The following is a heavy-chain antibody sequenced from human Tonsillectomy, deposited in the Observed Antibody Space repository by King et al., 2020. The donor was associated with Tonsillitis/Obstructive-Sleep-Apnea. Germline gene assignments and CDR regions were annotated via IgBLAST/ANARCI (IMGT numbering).Heavy chain of an antibody. J-gene: IGHJ3*02. CDR2: INHSGST. CDR1: GGSFSGYY. CDR3: ARPPDGDFWSPNAFDI. Sequence: VQLQQWGAGLLKPSETLSLTCAVYGGSFSGYYWSWIRQPPGKGLEWIGEINHSGSTNYNPSLKSRVTISVDTSKNQFSLKLSSVTAADTAVYYCARPPDGDFWSPNAFDIWGQGTMVTVSS. V-gene: IGHV4-34*01. D-gene: IGHD3-3*01.